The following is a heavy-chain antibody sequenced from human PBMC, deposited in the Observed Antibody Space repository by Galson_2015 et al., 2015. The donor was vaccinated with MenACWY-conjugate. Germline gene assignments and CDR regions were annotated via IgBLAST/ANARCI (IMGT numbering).Heavy chain of an antibody. D-gene: IGHD2-8*01. Sequence: SLRLSCAVSGFSVTDNCLSWVRQAPGKGPEWIAMVDRVGATIYAGSVGGRFTVSRDNFKDTVILQMNSLRAEDTAVYRCSRGYDWCSYFRAWGQGAQVTVSS. CDR3: SRGYDWCSYFRA. CDR2: VDRVGAT. J-gene: IGHJ5*02. CDR1: GFSVTDNC. V-gene: IGHV3-53*01.